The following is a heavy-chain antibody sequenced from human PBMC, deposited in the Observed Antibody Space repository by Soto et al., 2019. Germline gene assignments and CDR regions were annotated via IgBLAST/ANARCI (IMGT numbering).Heavy chain of an antibody. D-gene: IGHD3-10*01. Sequence: QVQLVESGGGVVQPGRSLRLSCAASGFTFSSYGMHWVRQAPGKGLEWVAVIWYDGSNKYYADSVKGRFTISRDNSKNTLYLQMNSLRAEDTAVYYCARDPSGGSGSFDYWGQGTLVTVSS. CDR2: IWYDGSNK. CDR3: ARDPSGGSGSFDY. CDR1: GFTFSSYG. V-gene: IGHV3-33*01. J-gene: IGHJ4*02.